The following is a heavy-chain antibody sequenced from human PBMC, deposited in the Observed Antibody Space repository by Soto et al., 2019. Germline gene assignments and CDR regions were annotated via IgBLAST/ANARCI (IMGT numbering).Heavy chain of an antibody. CDR2: IYYSGST. CDR3: AREGGDGIDY. CDR1: GGSIRSGSHY. V-gene: IGHV4-31*03. D-gene: IGHD3-16*01. J-gene: IGHJ4*01. Sequence: SETLSLTCTVSGGSIRSGSHYWSWIRQHPGKGLEWIGYIYYSGSTYYNPSLKSRITISISTSKNQFSLKLTSVTAADTAVYYCAREGGDGIDYWGHGTRVTVSS.